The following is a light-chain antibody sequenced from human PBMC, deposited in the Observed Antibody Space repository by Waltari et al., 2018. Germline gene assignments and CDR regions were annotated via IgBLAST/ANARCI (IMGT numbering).Light chain of an antibody. CDR3: QQYGSSIMYT. CDR2: GAS. J-gene: IGKJ2*01. Sequence: EIVLTQSPGTLCLSTGERAPLSCRASQSVSRTLAGYQQKPGQAPRLLIYGASSRAAGVPDRFSGSGSGTDFTLTISRLEPEDFAVYYCQQYGSSIMYTFGQGTKLEIK. CDR1: QSVSRT. V-gene: IGKV3-20*01.